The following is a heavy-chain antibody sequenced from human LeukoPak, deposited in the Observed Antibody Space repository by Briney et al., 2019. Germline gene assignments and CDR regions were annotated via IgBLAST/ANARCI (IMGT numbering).Heavy chain of an antibody. CDR1: GFTFSSYS. Sequence: GPLRLSCAASGFTFSSYSMSWVRQAPGKGLEWVSAISGSGGSTYYADSVKGRFTISRDNSKNTLYLQMNSLRAEDTAVYYCAKRPHSGWYNYWGQGTLVTVSS. CDR2: ISGSGGST. J-gene: IGHJ4*02. V-gene: IGHV3-23*01. CDR3: AKRPHSGWYNY. D-gene: IGHD6-19*01.